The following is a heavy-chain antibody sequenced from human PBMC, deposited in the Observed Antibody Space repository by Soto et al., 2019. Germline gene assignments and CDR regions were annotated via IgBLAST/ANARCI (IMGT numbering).Heavy chain of an antibody. D-gene: IGHD1-26*01. Sequence: ASVKVSCKASGYTFTGYYMHWVRQAPGQGLEWMGWINPNSGGTNYAQKFQGWVTMTRDTSISTAYMELSRLRSDDTAVYYCARGGSYFSYYYYGMDVWGQGTTVTVSS. CDR1: GYTFTGYY. V-gene: IGHV1-2*04. CDR2: INPNSGGT. CDR3: ARGGSYFSYYYYGMDV. J-gene: IGHJ6*02.